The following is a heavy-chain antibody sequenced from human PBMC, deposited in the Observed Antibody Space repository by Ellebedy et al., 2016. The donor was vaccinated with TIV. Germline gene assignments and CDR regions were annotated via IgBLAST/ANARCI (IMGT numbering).Heavy chain of an antibody. CDR3: ARDYYDSSHVGGGGYYFDY. D-gene: IGHD3-22*01. Sequence: ASVKVSCXASGYTFTSYYMHWVRQAPGQGLEWMGIINPSGGSTSYAQKFQGRVTMTRDTSTSTVYMELSSLRSEDTAVYYCARDYYDSSHVGGGGYYFDYWGQGTLVTVSS. J-gene: IGHJ4*02. CDR1: GYTFTSYY. CDR2: INPSGGST. V-gene: IGHV1-46*01.